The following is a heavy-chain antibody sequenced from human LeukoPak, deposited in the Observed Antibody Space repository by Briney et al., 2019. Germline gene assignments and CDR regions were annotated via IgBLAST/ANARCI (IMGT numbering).Heavy chain of an antibody. CDR1: GYTFTGYY. J-gene: IGHJ4*02. CDR2: INPKSGDP. D-gene: IGHD4-11*01. Sequence: ASVMVSCKASGYTFTGYYMHWVRQAPGQGLEWMGWINPKSGDPIYVQKFQGRVTLTRDTSIDTVYLELSSLKSDDTAVYYCARDPGHDTSNYGGLDFWGQGTLVTVSS. CDR3: ARDPGHDTSNYGGLDF. V-gene: IGHV1-2*02.